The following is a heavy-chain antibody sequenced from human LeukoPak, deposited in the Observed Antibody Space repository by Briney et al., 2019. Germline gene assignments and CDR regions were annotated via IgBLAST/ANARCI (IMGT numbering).Heavy chain of an antibody. CDR2: INHSGST. V-gene: IGHV4-34*01. CDR1: GGSFSGYY. CDR3: AREGRQLWRDAFDI. J-gene: IGHJ3*02. Sequence: KPSETLSLTCAVYGGSFSGYYWSWIRQPPGKGLEWIGEINHSGSTNYNPSLKSRVTISVDTSKNQFSLKLSSVTAADTAVYYCAREGRQLWRDAFDIWGQGTMVTVSS. D-gene: IGHD5-18*01.